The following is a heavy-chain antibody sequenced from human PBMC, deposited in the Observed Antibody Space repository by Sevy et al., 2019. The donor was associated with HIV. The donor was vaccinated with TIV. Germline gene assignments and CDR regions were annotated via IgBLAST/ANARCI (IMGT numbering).Heavy chain of an antibody. V-gene: IGHV3-33*01. Sequence: GGSLRLSCAASGLTFSSYGMHWIRQAPGKGLEWVAVIWYDGSNKYYADSVKGRFTISRDNSKNTLYLQMNSLRAEDTAVYYCARDGDYSYYYGMDVWGQRTTVTVSS. D-gene: IGHD4-17*01. J-gene: IGHJ6*02. CDR2: IWYDGSNK. CDR3: ARDGDYSYYYGMDV. CDR1: GLTFSSYG.